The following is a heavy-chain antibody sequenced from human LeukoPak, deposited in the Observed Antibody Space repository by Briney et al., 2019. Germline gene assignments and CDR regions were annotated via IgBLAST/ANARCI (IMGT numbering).Heavy chain of an antibody. V-gene: IGHV4-39*01. CDR3: ARHVKYYDSSGYYSAFDI. J-gene: IGHJ3*02. Sequence: SETLSLTCTVSGGSISSSSYYWGWIRQPPGKGLEWIGSIYYSGSTYYNPSLKSRVTISVDTSKNQFSLKLSSVTAADTAVYYCARHVKYYDSSGYYSAFDIWGQGAMVTVSS. CDR2: IYYSGST. CDR1: GGSISSSSYY. D-gene: IGHD3-22*01.